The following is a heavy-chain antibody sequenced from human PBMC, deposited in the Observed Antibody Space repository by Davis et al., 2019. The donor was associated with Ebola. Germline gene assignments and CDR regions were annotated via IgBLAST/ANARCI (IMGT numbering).Heavy chain of an antibody. CDR1: GFISNNYG. CDR2: ISGSGQTT. V-gene: IGHV3-23*01. CDR3: ARDPYGGASRPYSYYYMDV. Sequence: GESLKISCAASGFISNNYGMSWVRQAPGKGLEWVSGISGSGQTTYYADSVKGRFTISRDNSKSMLYLQMNSLRGEDTAVYFCARDPYGGASRPYSYYYMDVWGKGTTVTVSS. J-gene: IGHJ6*03. D-gene: IGHD1-26*01.